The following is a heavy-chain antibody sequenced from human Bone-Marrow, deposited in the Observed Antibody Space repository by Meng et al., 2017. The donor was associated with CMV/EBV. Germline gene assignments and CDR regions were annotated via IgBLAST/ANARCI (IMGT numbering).Heavy chain of an antibody. V-gene: IGHV3-30*02. CDR1: GFTFSSYG. CDR3: AKDAHITMIVVGDY. J-gene: IGHJ4*02. CDR2: IRYDGSNK. Sequence: GESLKISCAASGFTFSSYGMHWVRQAPGKGLEWVAFIRYDGSNKYYADSVKGRFTISRDNSKNTLYLQMNSLRAEDTAVYYCAKDAHITMIVVGDYWGQGTLVTFSS. D-gene: IGHD3-22*01.